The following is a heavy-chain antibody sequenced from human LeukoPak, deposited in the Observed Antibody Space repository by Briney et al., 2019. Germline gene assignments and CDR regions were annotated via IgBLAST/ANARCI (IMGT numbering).Heavy chain of an antibody. D-gene: IGHD4-17*01. J-gene: IGHJ4*02. CDR3: VRAEFDY. V-gene: IGHV3-30*03. CDR2: ISYDGSIK. CDR1: GFTFSSYG. Sequence: GGSLRLSCAASGFTFSSYGMHWVRQAPGKGLEWVAVISYDGSIKYYADSVKGRFTISRDNSKNTLYLQMNSLRAEDTAVYYCVRAEFDYWGQGTLVTVSS.